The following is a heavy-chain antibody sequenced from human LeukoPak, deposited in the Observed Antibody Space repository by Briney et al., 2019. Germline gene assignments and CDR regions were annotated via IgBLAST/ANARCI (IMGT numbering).Heavy chain of an antibody. V-gene: IGHV3-53*04. Sequence: PGGSLRLSCAASGFTFSSYAMSWVRQAPGKGLEWVSVIYRGDNTAYADSVTGRFIVSRLTSNNTIFLQMDNLRPEDTAVYYCAREGESRYFDLWGLGTLVIVS. CDR2: IYRGDNT. D-gene: IGHD2-15*01. J-gene: IGHJ2*01. CDR1: GFTFSSYA. CDR3: AREGESRYFDL.